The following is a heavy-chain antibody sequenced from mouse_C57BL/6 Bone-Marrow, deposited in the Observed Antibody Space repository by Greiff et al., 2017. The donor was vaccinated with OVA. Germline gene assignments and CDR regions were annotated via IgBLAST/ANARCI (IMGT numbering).Heavy chain of an antibody. CDR1: GYTFTSYW. Sequence: QVQLQQPGAELVKPGASVKMSCKASGYTFTSYWITWVKQRPGQGLEWIGDIYPGSGSTNYNEKFKSKATLTVDKSSSTAYMQLSSLTSEDSAVYYCATRFTGAMDYWGQGTSVTVSS. CDR2: IYPGSGST. V-gene: IGHV1-55*01. CDR3: ATRFTGAMDY. J-gene: IGHJ4*01.